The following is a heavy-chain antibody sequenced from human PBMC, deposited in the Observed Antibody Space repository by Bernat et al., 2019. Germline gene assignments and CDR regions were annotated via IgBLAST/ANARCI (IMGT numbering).Heavy chain of an antibody. Sequence: QVQLVESGGGVVQPGRSLRLSCAASGFTFSLYGMHWVRQAPGKGLEWMAVIWYDGSPKYYADSVRGRFTISRDNSKNMLYLQMNSLRAEDTALYYCATLAYGYDSSVQNLGDYWGQGTLVTVSS. V-gene: IGHV3-33*01. D-gene: IGHD3-22*01. CDR2: IWYDGSPK. CDR3: ATLAYGYDSSVQNLGDY. CDR1: GFTFSLYG. J-gene: IGHJ4*02.